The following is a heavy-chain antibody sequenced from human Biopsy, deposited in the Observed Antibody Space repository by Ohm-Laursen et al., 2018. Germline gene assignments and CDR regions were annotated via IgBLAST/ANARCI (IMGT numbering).Heavy chain of an antibody. CDR3: ATFRASWDTTQGGDY. Sequence: LSLTCTVSGVSISVDGYYWAWIRQLPGKGLDWIGYIYHSGTTYYNPSPKSRLTMSVDTSKNEFSLRLRSVTAADTAVYFCATFRASWDTTQGGDYWGQGTLVTVSS. CDR2: IYHSGTT. J-gene: IGHJ4*02. V-gene: IGHV4-31*03. D-gene: IGHD1-26*01. CDR1: GVSISVDGYY.